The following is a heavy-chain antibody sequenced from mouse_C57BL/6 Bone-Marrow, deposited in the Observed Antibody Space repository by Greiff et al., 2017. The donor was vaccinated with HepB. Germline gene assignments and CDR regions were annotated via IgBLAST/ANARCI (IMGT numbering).Heavy chain of an antibody. V-gene: IGHV1-81*01. CDR3: ARGHGYYGSSHWYFDV. J-gene: IGHJ1*03. Sequence: QVHVKQSGAELARPGASVKLSCKASGYTFTSYGISWVKQRTGQGLEWIGEIYPRSGNTYYNEKFKGKATLTADKSSSTAYMELRSLTSEDSAVYFCARGHGYYGSSHWYFDVWGTGTTVTVSS. D-gene: IGHD1-1*01. CDR1: GYTFTSYG. CDR2: IYPRSGNT.